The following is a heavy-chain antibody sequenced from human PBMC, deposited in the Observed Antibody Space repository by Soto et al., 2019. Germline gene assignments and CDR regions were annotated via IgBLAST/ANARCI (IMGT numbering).Heavy chain of an antibody. CDR3: ARQGFES. Sequence: EGSRRLSCAASGFTFSNYWMHWVRQAPGKGLVWVSRINSDGSSTYYADSVKGRFTISRDNAKNTLYLQMNSLRAEDTALYYCARQGFESWGQGTPVTVSS. V-gene: IGHV3-74*01. CDR2: INSDGSST. J-gene: IGHJ4*02. CDR1: GFTFSNYW.